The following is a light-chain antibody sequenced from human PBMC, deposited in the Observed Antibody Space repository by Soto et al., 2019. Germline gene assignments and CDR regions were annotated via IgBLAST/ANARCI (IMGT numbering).Light chain of an antibody. CDR2: ETS. CDR1: QSISRW. V-gene: IGKV1-5*03. Sequence: DVPMTQSPSTLSASVGDRVTITCRASQSISRWLAWYQQKPGKAPKLLIYETSSLEDGVPSRFIGSGSGTEFSLTITSLQPEDFASYYCQQYKDYWTFGQGTKVDMK. J-gene: IGKJ1*01. CDR3: QQYKDYWT.